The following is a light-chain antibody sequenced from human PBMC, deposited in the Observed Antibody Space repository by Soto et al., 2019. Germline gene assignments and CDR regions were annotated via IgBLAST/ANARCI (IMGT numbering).Light chain of an antibody. J-gene: IGKJ3*01. CDR3: QQYATTPFT. V-gene: IGKV3-20*01. Sequence: EIVLTQSPGTLSLSLGERATVSCRASQRVGSNYLAWYQRKPGQAPRLLIYGASSRATGIPDRFSGSGSGTDFTLTISRLEPEDFAVYYCQQYATTPFTVGPGTKVDI. CDR1: QRVGSNY. CDR2: GAS.